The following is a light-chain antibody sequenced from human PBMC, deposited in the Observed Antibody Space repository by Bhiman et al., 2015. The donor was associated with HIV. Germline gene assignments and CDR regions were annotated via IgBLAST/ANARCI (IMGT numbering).Light chain of an antibody. Sequence: SYELTQPPSVSVSPGQTARITCSGNSLPKRYAYWYQKKPGQAPILLTYQDTLRPSGIPERFSGSNSGKTATLTISRVEVGDEAEYYCQVWHTGSEYVFGGGTTLTVL. CDR2: QDT. V-gene: IGLV3-25*03. CDR3: QVWHTGSEYV. J-gene: IGLJ1*01. CDR1: SLPKRY.